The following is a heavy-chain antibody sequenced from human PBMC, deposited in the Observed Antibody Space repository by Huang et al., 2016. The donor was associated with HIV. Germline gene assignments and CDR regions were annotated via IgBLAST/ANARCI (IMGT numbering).Heavy chain of an antibody. Sequence: QLQLQESGPGQVKPSETLSLTCTVSGDFISSTNYYWGWIRQSPGKGLEWVGSVYQMGSTNSNPSLKSRVTLSVDTSRNQFSLRLNSVTAADTAVYYCASQHIGAAATWFWGRGTQVAVSS. CDR1: GDFISSTNYY. J-gene: IGHJ4*02. V-gene: IGHV4-39*01. D-gene: IGHD6-13*01. CDR2: VYQMGST. CDR3: ASQHIGAAATWF.